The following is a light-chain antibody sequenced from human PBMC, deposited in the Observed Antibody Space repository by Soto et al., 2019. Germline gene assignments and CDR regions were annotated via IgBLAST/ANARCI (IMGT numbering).Light chain of an antibody. J-gene: IGKJ1*01. CDR1: QSVSSN. Sequence: IVITECPASLSASTGQRATICCRASQSVSSNLAWYQQKPGQAPRLLIYGASTRATGIPDRFSGSGSGTDFTLTISSLEPEDFAVYYCQQRSNSTWTFGQGTKVDI. CDR3: QQRSNSTWT. CDR2: GAS. V-gene: IGKV3-11*01.